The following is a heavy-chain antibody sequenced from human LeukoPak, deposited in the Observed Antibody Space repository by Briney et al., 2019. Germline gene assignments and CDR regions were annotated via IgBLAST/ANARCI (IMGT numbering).Heavy chain of an antibody. Sequence: SETLSLTCTVSGGSISSYYWSWIRQPAGKGLEWIGRIYTSGSTNYNPSLKSRVTISVDTSKNQFSLKLSSVTAADTAVYYCARAAWRYYGSGSFWFDPWGQGTLVTVSS. J-gene: IGHJ5*02. V-gene: IGHV4-4*07. CDR2: IYTSGST. D-gene: IGHD3-10*01. CDR3: ARAAWRYYGSGSFWFDP. CDR1: GGSISSYY.